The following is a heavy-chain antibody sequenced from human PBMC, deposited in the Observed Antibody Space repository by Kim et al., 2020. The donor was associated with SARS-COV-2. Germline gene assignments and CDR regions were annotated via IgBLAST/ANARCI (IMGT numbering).Heavy chain of an antibody. CDR1: GFTFSSYD. Sequence: GGSLRLSCAASGFTFSSYDMHWVRQATGKGLEWVSAIGTAGDTYYPGSVKGRFTISRENAKNSLYLQMNSLRAGDTAVYYCARGGEYCSSTSCISYYFDYWGQGTLVTVSS. J-gene: IGHJ4*02. CDR3: ARGGEYCSSTSCISYYFDY. V-gene: IGHV3-13*01. CDR2: IGTAGDT. D-gene: IGHD2-2*01.